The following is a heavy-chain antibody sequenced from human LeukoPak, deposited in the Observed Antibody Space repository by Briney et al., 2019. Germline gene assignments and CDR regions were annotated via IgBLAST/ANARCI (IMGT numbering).Heavy chain of an antibody. D-gene: IGHD2-15*01. CDR2: ISSSSSTI. CDR3: ASFPGYCSGGSCRNYYYYYYMDV. J-gene: IGHJ6*03. CDR1: GFTFSSYS. Sequence: GGSLRLSCAASGFTFSSYSMNWVRQAPGKGLEWVSYISSSSSTIYYADSVKGRLTISRDNAKNSLYLQMNSLRAEDTAVYYCASFPGYCSGGSCRNYYYYYYMDVWGKGTTVTVSS. V-gene: IGHV3-48*01.